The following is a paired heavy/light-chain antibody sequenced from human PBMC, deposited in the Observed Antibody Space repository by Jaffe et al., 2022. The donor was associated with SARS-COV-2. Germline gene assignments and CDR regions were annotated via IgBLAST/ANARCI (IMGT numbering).Light chain of an antibody. CDR1: SGDIGDYNY. CDR3: SSYTSGVL. Sequence: QSALTQPASVSGSPGQSITISCTGTSGDIGDYNYVSWYQQHPGKAPKLMIYDVSNRPSGVSNRFSGSKSGNTASLTISGLQAEDEADYYCSSYTSGVLFGGGTKLTVL. J-gene: IGLJ2*01. CDR2: DVS. V-gene: IGLV2-14*01.
Heavy chain of an antibody. CDR1: GSTFSNAAW. Sequence: HVVGSGGDLVTPGGSLTLSCTASGSTFSNAAWMSWVRQAPGKGLEWVGRIKRKVDVGTTEYAAPVKGRFTISTDDSKNTLYLQMNSLKTEDTAVYYCHPGGHWFGSWGQGTLVTVSS. CDR3: HPGGHWFGS. D-gene: IGHD3-16*01. J-gene: IGHJ5*01. CDR2: IKRKVDVGTT. V-gene: IGHV3-15*01.